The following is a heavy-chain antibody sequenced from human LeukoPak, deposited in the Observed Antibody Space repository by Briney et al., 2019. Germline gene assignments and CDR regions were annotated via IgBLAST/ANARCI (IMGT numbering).Heavy chain of an antibody. Sequence: SETLSLTCTVSGVSISSYYWSWIRQPPGKGLEWIGYISYSGSTNYNPSLKSRVTMSVDTSTNQFSLKLTSVTAADTAVYFCAGMPVGGLRQFDSWGQGALVTVSS. CDR3: AGMPVGGLRQFDS. CDR2: ISYSGST. V-gene: IGHV4-59*03. D-gene: IGHD6-19*01. CDR1: GVSISSYY. J-gene: IGHJ4*02.